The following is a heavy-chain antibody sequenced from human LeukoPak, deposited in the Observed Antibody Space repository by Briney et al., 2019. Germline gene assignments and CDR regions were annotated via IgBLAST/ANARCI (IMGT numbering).Heavy chain of an antibody. CDR1: GDSITTYY. J-gene: IGHJ4*02. D-gene: IGHD6-6*01. V-gene: IGHV4-59*08. CDR2: VYHGGSS. Sequence: SETLSLTCTVSGDSITTYYWSWIRQPPGKGLEWIGNVYHGGSSYYNPSLKSRVTISVDTSKNQFSLNLYSVTAADTAVYYCARRVGSSDCFDYWAREPWSPSPQ. CDR3: ARRVGSSDCFDY.